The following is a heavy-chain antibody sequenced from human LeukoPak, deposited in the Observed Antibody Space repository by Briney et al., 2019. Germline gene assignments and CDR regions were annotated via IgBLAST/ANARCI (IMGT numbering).Heavy chain of an antibody. CDR3: ARVALLWFEPPDY. Sequence: PGGSLRLSCAASGFTFTSYAMSWVRQAPGEGLGWVSIISGSGGNTFYADSVKGRFAISRDNSKNTLYLQMNSLRAEDTAVYYCARVALLWFEPPDYWGQGTLVTVSS. CDR2: ISGSGGNT. D-gene: IGHD3-10*01. V-gene: IGHV3-23*01. J-gene: IGHJ4*02. CDR1: GFTFTSYA.